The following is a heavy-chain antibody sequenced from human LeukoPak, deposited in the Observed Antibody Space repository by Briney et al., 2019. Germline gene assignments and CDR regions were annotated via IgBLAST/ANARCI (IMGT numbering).Heavy chain of an antibody. CDR3: ARRYSSSWYLDY. J-gene: IGHJ4*02. CDR1: GFTVSSNY. CDR2: IYSGGST. Sequence: GGSLRLSCAASGFTVSSNYMSWVRQAPGKGLEWVSVIYSGGSTYYADSVKGRFTISRDNSKNTLYLQMNSLRAEDTAGYYCARRYSSSWYLDYWGQGTLVTVSS. V-gene: IGHV3-66*01. D-gene: IGHD6-13*01.